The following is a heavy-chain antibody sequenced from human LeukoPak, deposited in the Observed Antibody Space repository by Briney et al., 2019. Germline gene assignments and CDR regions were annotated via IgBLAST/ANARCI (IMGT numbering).Heavy chain of an antibody. Sequence: GESLKISCKGSGYSFGTDWISWVRQMPGKGLEWMGTIDPGDSHTNYSPSFQGQVTISADKSISTAYLQWSSLKASGTAMYYCARQFGGNSEFDYWGQGTLVTASS. CDR1: GYSFGTDW. D-gene: IGHD4-23*01. CDR3: ARQFGGNSEFDY. J-gene: IGHJ4*02. CDR2: IDPGDSHT. V-gene: IGHV5-10-1*04.